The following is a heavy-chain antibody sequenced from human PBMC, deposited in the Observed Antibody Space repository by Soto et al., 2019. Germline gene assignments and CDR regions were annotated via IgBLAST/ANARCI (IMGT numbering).Heavy chain of an antibody. CDR3: ARGGIAAAGTHFDY. J-gene: IGHJ4*02. CDR2: IYSGGST. Sequence: PGGSLRLSCAASGFIFTSYSMVWVRQAPGKGLEWVSVIYSGGSTYYADSVKGRFTISRDNSKNTLYLQMNSLRAEDTAVYYCARGGIAAAGTHFDYWGQGTLVTVSS. D-gene: IGHD6-13*01. V-gene: IGHV3-53*01. CDR1: GFIFTSYS.